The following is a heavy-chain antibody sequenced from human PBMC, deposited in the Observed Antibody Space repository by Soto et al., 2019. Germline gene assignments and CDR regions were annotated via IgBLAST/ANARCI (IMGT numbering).Heavy chain of an antibody. V-gene: IGHV3-11*01. J-gene: IGHJ4*01. CDR3: AIGDTISQGVLDY. Sequence: PGGSLSLSCAASGFTFSDYYMNWIRQAPGKGLEWVSYISSRGTTIYYPDSVKGRFTISRDNAKNSLYLQMNNLRAEDTAVYYCAIGDTISQGVLDYWGQGTLVTISS. D-gene: IGHD3-9*01. CDR1: GFTFSDYY. CDR2: ISSRGTTI.